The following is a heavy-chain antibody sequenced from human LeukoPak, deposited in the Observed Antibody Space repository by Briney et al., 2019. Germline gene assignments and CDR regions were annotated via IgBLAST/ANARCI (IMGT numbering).Heavy chain of an antibody. D-gene: IGHD5-12*01. Sequence: GASVKVSCKASGGTFSSYAISWVRQAPGQGLEWMGRIIPILGIANYAQKSQGRVTITTGESTSTAYMELSSLRSEDTAVYYCARNRGRYSGYDWRDDAFDIWGQGTMVTVSS. CDR3: ARNRGRYSGYDWRDDAFDI. V-gene: IGHV1-69*04. CDR1: GGTFSSYA. CDR2: IIPILGIA. J-gene: IGHJ3*02.